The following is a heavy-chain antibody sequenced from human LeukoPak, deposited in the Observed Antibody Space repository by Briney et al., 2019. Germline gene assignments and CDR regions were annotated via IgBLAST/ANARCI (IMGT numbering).Heavy chain of an antibody. CDR2: IYYSGRT. V-gene: IGHV4-39*01. J-gene: IGHJ5*02. CDR3: AGTLLWFGNSSGWFDP. CDR1: GGSISSSSYY. Sequence: PSETLSLTCTVSGGSISSSSYYWGWLRQPPGKGLEWIGSIYYSGRTYYNPSLKSRVTISVDTSKNQFSLKLSSVTATDTAVYYCAGTLLWFGNSSGWFDPWGQGTLVTVSS. D-gene: IGHD3-10*01.